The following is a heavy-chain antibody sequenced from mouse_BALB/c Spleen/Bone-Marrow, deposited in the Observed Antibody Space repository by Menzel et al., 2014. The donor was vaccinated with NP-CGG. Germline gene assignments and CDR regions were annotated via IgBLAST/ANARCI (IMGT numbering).Heavy chain of an antibody. CDR1: GYTLTSYW. J-gene: IGHJ3*01. V-gene: IGHV1-7*01. Sequence: VQVVDSGAELAKPGASVKMSCKASGYTLTSYWMHWIKQRPGQGLEWIGYITPSTGYIEYNQKFKDKATLTADKSSSTAYTQLSSLTSEDSAVYYCARPRFAYWGQGTLVTVSA. CDR3: ARPRFAY. CDR2: ITPSTGYI.